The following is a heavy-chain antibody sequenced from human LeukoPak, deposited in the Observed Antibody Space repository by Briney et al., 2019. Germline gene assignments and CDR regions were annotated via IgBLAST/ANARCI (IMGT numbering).Heavy chain of an antibody. CDR3: ATALRFLEWLPGWFDP. J-gene: IGHJ5*02. V-gene: IGHV1-18*01. Sequence: ASVKVSCKASGYTFTSYGISWVRQAPRQGLEWTGWISAYNGNTNYAQKLQGRVTMTTDTSTSTAYMELRSLRSDDTAVYYCATALRFLEWLPGWFDPWGQGTLVTVSS. D-gene: IGHD3-3*01. CDR2: ISAYNGNT. CDR1: GYTFTSYG.